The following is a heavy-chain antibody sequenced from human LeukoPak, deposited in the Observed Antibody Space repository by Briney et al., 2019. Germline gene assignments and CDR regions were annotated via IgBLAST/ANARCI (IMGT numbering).Heavy chain of an antibody. Sequence: SETLSLTCTVSGGSISSGSHYWRWIRQPTGKGQEWIGRIYTSGSTNYNPSLKSRVTISVDKSKNQFSLKLSSVTAADTAVYYCARVGSYGTFDYWGQGTLVTVSS. CDR3: ARVGSYGTFDY. CDR2: IYTSGST. CDR1: GGSISSGSHY. V-gene: IGHV4-61*02. D-gene: IGHD5-18*01. J-gene: IGHJ4*02.